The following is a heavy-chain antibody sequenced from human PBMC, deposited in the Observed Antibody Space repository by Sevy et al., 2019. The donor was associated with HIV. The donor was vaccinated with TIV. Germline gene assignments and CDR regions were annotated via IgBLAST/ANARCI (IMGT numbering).Heavy chain of an antibody. CDR3: AKEGGGYNYDSSGFFDY. CDR2: ISGSGYST. V-gene: IGHV3-23*01. CDR1: GFTFSSYA. J-gene: IGHJ4*02. Sequence: GGSLRLSCAASGFTFSSYAMTWVRQAPGKGLEWVSGISGSGYSTYYADSVKGRFTISRDNSKNTQFLQMNSLRAEDTAVYYCAKEGGGYNYDSSGFFDYWGQGTLVTVSS. D-gene: IGHD3-22*01.